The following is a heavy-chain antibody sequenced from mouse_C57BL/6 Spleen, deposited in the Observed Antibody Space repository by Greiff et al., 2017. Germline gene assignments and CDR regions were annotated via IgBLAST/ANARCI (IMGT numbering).Heavy chain of an antibody. CDR2: IYPGDGDT. CDR3: AREPIYYGNYPYAMDC. CDR1: GYAFSSYW. D-gene: IGHD2-1*01. V-gene: IGHV1-80*01. Sequence: QVQLQQSGAELVKPGASVKISCKASGYAFSSYWMNWVKQRPGKGLEWIGQIYPGDGDTNYNGKFKGKATLTADKSSSTAYMQLSSLTSEDSAVYFCAREPIYYGNYPYAMDCWGQGTSVTVSS. J-gene: IGHJ4*01.